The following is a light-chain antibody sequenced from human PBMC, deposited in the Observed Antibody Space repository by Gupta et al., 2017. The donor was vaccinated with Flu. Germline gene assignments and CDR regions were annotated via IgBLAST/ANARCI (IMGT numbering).Light chain of an antibody. Sequence: FFAQSPRTPSLSPGGRVTLSCSASESVNRNNLAWYQQKPGQAPRLLMYGTSNRASGIPDRFSGGGSGTAFTLTIIRLEPEDSALFYCHHDGTSPYTFGQGTKLEIK. J-gene: IGKJ2*01. CDR2: GTS. CDR3: HHDGTSPYT. V-gene: IGKV3-20*01. CDR1: ESVNRNN.